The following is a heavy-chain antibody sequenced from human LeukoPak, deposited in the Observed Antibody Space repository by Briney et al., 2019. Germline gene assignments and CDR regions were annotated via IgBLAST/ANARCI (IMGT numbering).Heavy chain of an antibody. V-gene: IGHV3-9*01. D-gene: IGHD6-13*01. J-gene: IGHJ4*02. CDR2: ISWNSGSI. CDR3: AKDITDRIAAAGDY. CDR1: GFTFDDYA. Sequence: GRSLRLSCAASGFTFDDYAMHWVRQAPGKGLEWVSGISWNSGSIGYADSVKGRFTISRDNAKNSLYLQMNSLRAEDTALYYCAKDITDRIAAAGDYWGQGTLVTVSS.